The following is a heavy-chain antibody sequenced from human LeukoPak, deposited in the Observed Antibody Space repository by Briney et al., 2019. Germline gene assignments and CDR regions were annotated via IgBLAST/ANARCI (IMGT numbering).Heavy chain of an antibody. V-gene: IGHV3-15*07. D-gene: IGHD3-10*01. CDR1: GFTFSNAW. CDR2: ILSKTSGGTT. CDR3: ADYYASGSYPP. J-gene: IGHJ5*02. Sequence: GGSLRLSCAASGFTFSNAWMNWVRQAPGKGLEWVGRILSKTSGGTTDYATPVKGRFTISRDDSKNMLYLHMNSLQIEDTAVYYCADYYASGSYPPWGQGTLVTVSS.